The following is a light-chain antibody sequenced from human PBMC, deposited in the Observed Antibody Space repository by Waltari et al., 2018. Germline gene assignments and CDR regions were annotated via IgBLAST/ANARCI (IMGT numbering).Light chain of an antibody. J-gene: IGLJ3*02. CDR3: SSYTTSTWV. CDR1: RSDVGGYNY. V-gene: IGLV2-14*01. Sequence: QSALTQPASVSGSPGQSITISCTGTRSDVGGYNYVSWYQQHPGKAPKLMIYDVTMRPSGVSNRFSGSKSANTASRTSSGLQAEDEADYYCSSYTTSTWVFGGGTKLTVL. CDR2: DVT.